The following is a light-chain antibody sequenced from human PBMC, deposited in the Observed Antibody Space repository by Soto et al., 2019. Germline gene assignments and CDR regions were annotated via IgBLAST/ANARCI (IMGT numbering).Light chain of an antibody. V-gene: IGLV2-23*01. CDR1: SSDFGTYNL. J-gene: IGLJ2*01. CDR2: EGS. CDR3: CSYTTTNTP. Sequence: QSVLTQPASVSGSPGQSITISCTGTSSDFGTYNLVSWYQQHPGKAPKLIIYEGSKRPSGVSNRFSGSKSGITASLTISGLQAEDEADYYCCSYTTTNTPFGGGTKLTVL.